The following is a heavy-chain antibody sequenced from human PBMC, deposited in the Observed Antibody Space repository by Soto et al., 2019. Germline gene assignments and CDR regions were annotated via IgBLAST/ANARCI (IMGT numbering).Heavy chain of an antibody. CDR2: IIPIFGTA. CDR3: ARGVEYYDFWSGYPPPDYYYYGMDV. Sequence: ASVKVSCKASGGTFSSYAISWVRQAPGQGLEWMGGIIPIFGTANYAQKFQGRVTITADESTSTAYMELSSLRSEDTAVYYCARGVEYYDFWSGYPPPDYYYYGMDVWGQGTTVTAP. J-gene: IGHJ6*02. V-gene: IGHV1-69*13. CDR1: GGTFSSYA. D-gene: IGHD3-3*01.